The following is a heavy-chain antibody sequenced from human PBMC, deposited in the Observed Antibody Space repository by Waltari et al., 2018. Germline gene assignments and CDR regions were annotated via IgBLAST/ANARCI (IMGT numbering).Heavy chain of an antibody. CDR1: GGTFSHLV. V-gene: IGHV1-69*12. J-gene: IGHJ4*02. Sequence: QVQLVQSGAGVKKPGSSVKVSCKASGGTFSHLVISWVRPPPGQGLEWMGGIIPIFGTPNYAQKFQGRVTIIADESTSTVYMELSSLRSEDTAVYYCARSYYYDRIGDYPSLGAFDYWGQGTLVTVSS. CDR3: ARSYYYDRIGDYPSLGAFDY. CDR2: IIPIFGTP. D-gene: IGHD3-22*01.